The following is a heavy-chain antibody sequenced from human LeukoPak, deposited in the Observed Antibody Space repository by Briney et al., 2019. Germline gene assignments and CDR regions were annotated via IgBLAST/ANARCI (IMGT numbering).Heavy chain of an antibody. D-gene: IGHD4-17*01. Sequence: GGSLRLSCAASGFTIRSYWMSWVRQAPGKGLEWVANINQDGSEKNYVDSVKCRFTIFRDNPKNSLYLEMDSLRVEDTAVYYCAREYDYGDPGIDYWGQGALVTVSS. J-gene: IGHJ4*02. CDR1: GFTIRSYW. CDR2: INQDGSEK. V-gene: IGHV3-7*01. CDR3: AREYDYGDPGIDY.